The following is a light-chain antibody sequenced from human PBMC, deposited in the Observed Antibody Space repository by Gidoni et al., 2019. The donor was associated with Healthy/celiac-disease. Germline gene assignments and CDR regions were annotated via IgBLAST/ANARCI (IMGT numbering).Light chain of an antibody. J-gene: IGKJ4*01. CDR1: QSVSSSY. V-gene: IGKV3-20*01. CDR2: GAS. CDR3: QQYGSSL. Sequence: DIVLTQSPGTLSLSPGERATLSCRASQSVSSSYLAWYQQKPGQAPRLLIYGASSRATGIPDRFSGSGSGTDFTLTISRLEPEDFAVYYCQQYGSSLFGGXTKVEIK.